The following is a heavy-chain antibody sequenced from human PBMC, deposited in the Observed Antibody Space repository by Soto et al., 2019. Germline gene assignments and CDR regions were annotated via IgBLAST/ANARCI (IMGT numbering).Heavy chain of an antibody. D-gene: IGHD3-22*01. CDR3: AKIVSRFFYDSTGYYPFDY. V-gene: IGHV3-23*01. CDR1: GFPFRNYA. CDR2: LSGSVVST. Sequence: WGSLRLSCVASGFPFRNYARTWVRKDKGKGLDWVSALSGSVVSTYYADSVMGRFTISRDNSKNTVYLQMNSLRAEDTAVYYCAKIVSRFFYDSTGYYPFDYCGQGTLVTVSP. J-gene: IGHJ4*02.